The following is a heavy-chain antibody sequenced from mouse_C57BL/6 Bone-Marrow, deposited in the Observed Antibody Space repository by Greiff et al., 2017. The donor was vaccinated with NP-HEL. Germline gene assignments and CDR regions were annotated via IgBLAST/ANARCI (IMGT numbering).Heavy chain of an antibody. V-gene: IGHV5-17*01. D-gene: IGHD1-1*01. Sequence: DVKLQESGGGLVKPGGSLKLSCAASGFTFSDYGMHWVRQAPEKGLEWVAYISSGSSTIYYADTVKGRFTISRDNAKNTLFLQMTSLRSEDTAMYYCASEPIYYGSRDWYFDVWGTGTTVTVSS. J-gene: IGHJ1*03. CDR3: ASEPIYYGSRDWYFDV. CDR1: GFTFSDYG. CDR2: ISSGSSTI.